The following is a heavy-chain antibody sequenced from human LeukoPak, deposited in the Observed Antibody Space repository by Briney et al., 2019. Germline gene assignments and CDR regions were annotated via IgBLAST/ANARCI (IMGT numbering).Heavy chain of an antibody. Sequence: GASVKVSCKASGYTFTGYYMHWVRQAPGQGLEWMGWINPNSGGTNYAQKFQGRVTVTRDTSISTAYMELSRLRSDDTAVYYCARVDRVPAVSWFDPWGQGTLVTVSS. D-gene: IGHD2-2*01. CDR2: INPNSGGT. V-gene: IGHV1-2*02. CDR1: GYTFTGYY. J-gene: IGHJ5*02. CDR3: ARVDRVPAVSWFDP.